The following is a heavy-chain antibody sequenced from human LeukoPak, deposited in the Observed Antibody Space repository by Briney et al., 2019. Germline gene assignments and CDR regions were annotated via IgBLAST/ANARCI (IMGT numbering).Heavy chain of an antibody. CDR1: VSSNY. CDR2: THSDGTT. V-gene: IGHV3-53*01. Sequence: GGSLRLSCAASVSSNYMSWVRQAPGKGLEGVSLTHSDGTTYYADSVKGRFTIPRDNSENSLYLQMNPLRAEDTAVYHCARGENGIGAAFHIWGQGTMVTVSS. J-gene: IGHJ3*02. D-gene: IGHD3-16*01. CDR3: ARGENGIGAAFHI.